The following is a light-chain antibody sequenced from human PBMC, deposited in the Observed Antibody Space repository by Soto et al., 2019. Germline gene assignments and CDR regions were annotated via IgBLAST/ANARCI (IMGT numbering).Light chain of an antibody. CDR2: AAS. CDR3: QQASSSPLT. Sequence: DIHMTQSPSSVSASLGCIFTVTCRASQGIRRWLAWYQKKKGKAPKLLIYAASSLQSGVPSRLSGSAYGTYFTLTISSMQTEDFATYYCQQASSSPLTFGQGTRLEIK. J-gene: IGKJ5*01. V-gene: IGKV1D-12*01. CDR1: QGIRRW.